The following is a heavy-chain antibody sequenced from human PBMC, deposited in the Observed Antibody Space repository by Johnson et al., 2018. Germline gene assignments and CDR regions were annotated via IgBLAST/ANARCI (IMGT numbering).Heavy chain of an antibody. V-gene: IGHV3-9*01. CDR3: AKDIRKRGGSYLGDAFDI. Sequence: QLVESGGGLVQPGKSLKLSCVGSGFTFDDYAMNWVRQAPGKGLDWVSGFRCNSGRIDYADSVKGRFTTSRENAKNSLLLQMNNLRAEDTALDYSAKDIRKRGGSYLGDAFDIWGQGTMVTVSS. CDR1: GFTFDDYA. CDR2: FRCNSGRI. D-gene: IGHD1-26*01. J-gene: IGHJ3*02.